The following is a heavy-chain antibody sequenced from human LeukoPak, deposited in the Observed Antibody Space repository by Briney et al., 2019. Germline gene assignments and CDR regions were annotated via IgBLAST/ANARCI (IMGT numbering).Heavy chain of an antibody. J-gene: IGHJ4*02. V-gene: IGHV5-51*01. CDR2: IYPGDSDT. CDR1: GYSFTSYW. CDR3: ARRFDYYDSSGHYDY. Sequence: GESLKISCKGSGYSFTSYWIGWVRQMPGRGLEWMGIIYPGDSDTRYSPSFQGQVTISADKSISTAYLQWSSLKASDTATYYCARRFDYYDSSGHYDYWGQGTLVTVSS. D-gene: IGHD3-22*01.